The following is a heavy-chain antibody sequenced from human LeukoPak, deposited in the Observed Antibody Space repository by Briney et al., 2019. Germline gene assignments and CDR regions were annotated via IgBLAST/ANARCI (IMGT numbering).Heavy chain of an antibody. V-gene: IGHV4-59*01. CDR1: GGSISSYY. CDR2: IYYSGSS. J-gene: IGHJ4*02. D-gene: IGHD3-22*01. Sequence: SETLSLTCTVSGGSISSYYWSWIRQPPGKGLEWIGYIYYSGSSSYNPSLKSRLTISVDSSKDQFSLKLSSVTAADTAVYYCARGGAYYSDPYLGFFDHWGQGTLVTVSS. CDR3: ARGGAYYSDPYLGFFDH.